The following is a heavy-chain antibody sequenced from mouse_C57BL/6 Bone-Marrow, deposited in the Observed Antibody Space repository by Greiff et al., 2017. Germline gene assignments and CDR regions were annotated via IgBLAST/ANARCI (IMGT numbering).Heavy chain of an antibody. Sequence: EVQLQQSGAELVRPGASVKLSCTASGFNIKDDYMHWVKQRPEQGLEWIGWIDPENGDTEYASKFQGKATITADTSSNTAYLQLSSLTSEDTAVYYCTTSTLRYWGQGTTLTVSS. CDR1: GFNIKDDY. D-gene: IGHD5-5*01. CDR2: IDPENGDT. J-gene: IGHJ2*01. CDR3: TTSTLRY. V-gene: IGHV14-4*01.